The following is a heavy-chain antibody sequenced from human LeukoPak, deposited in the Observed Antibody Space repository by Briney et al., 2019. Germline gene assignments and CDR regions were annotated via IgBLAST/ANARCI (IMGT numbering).Heavy chain of an antibody. V-gene: IGHV7-4-1*02. J-gene: IGHJ3*02. CDR1: GYTFTGYY. D-gene: IGHD3-22*01. CDR3: ARAPLRESSGFPLDAFDI. Sequence: ASVKVSCKASGYTFTGYYMHWVRQAPGQGLEWMGWINTNTGNPTYAQGFTGRFVFSLDTSVSTAYLQISSLKAEDTAVYYCARAPLRESSGFPLDAFDIWGQGTMVTVSS. CDR2: INTNTGNP.